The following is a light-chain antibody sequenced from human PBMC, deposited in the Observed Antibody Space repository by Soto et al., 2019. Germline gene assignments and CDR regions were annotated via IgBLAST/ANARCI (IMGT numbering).Light chain of an antibody. Sequence: EIVLTQSPATLSLSPGERATLSCRASQSVSSYLAWYKQKPGQAPRLLIYDASNRATGIPARFSGSGSGTDFTLTISSXDPEDFAVYNCQQRSNWPPTFGQGTKVDIK. V-gene: IGKV3-11*01. CDR2: DAS. CDR1: QSVSSY. J-gene: IGKJ1*01. CDR3: QQRSNWPPT.